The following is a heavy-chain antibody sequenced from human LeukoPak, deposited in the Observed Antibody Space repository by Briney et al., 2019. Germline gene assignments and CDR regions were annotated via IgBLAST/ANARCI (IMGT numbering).Heavy chain of an antibody. CDR1: GGSIRSDNYQ. Sequence: SETLSLTCTVSGGSIRSDNYQGSLIRQPPRNGLEWIGYINSSASTYYSPSLKRRVNISVDTSKNQFCLKLSSVTAADTAVYYCARYGSGSTWFDPWGQGTLVTVSS. J-gene: IGHJ5*02. D-gene: IGHD3-10*01. CDR3: ARYGSGSTWFDP. CDR2: INSSAST. V-gene: IGHV4-30-4*01.